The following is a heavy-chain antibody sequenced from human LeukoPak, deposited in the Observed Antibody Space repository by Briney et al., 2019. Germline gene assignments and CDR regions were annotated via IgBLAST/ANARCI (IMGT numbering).Heavy chain of an antibody. CDR2: IRYDGSNK. CDR3: AKDREYQLLYYHPVSWFDP. CDR1: GFTFSSYG. J-gene: IGHJ5*02. Sequence: GGSLRPSCAASGFTFSSYGMHWVRQAPGKGLEWVAFIRYDGSNKYYADSVKGRFTISRDNSKNTLYLQMNSLRAEDTAVYYCAKDREYQLLYYHPVSWFDPWGQGTLVTVSS. D-gene: IGHD2-2*02. V-gene: IGHV3-30*02.